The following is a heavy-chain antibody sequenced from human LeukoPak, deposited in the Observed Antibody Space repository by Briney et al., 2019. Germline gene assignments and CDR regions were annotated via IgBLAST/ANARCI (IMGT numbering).Heavy chain of an antibody. V-gene: IGHV3-30*04. CDR3: AREETWFSTTWYYFDY. J-gene: IGHJ4*02. Sequence: GRSLRLSCAASGFTCSSYTMHWVRQAPGKGPEWVALISYDGSNKNYADSVKGRFTISRDNSKNTLFLQMNSLRTEDTAVFYCAREETWFSTTWYYFDYWGQGTLVTVSS. CDR1: GFTCSSYT. CDR2: ISYDGSNK. D-gene: IGHD2-2*01.